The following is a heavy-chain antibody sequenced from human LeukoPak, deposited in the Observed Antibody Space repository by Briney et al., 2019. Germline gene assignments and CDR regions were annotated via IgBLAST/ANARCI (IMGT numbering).Heavy chain of an antibody. CDR3: ARESTVAPRLYGMDV. CDR1: GGSISSGGYY. D-gene: IGHD2-15*01. V-gene: IGHV4-31*03. CDR2: IYYSGST. J-gene: IGHJ6*02. Sequence: PSETLSLTCTVSGGSISSGGYYWSWIRQHPGKGLEWIGYIYYSGSTYYNPSLKSRVTISVGTSKNQFSLKLSSVTAADTAVYYCARESTVAPRLYGMDVWGQGTTVTVSS.